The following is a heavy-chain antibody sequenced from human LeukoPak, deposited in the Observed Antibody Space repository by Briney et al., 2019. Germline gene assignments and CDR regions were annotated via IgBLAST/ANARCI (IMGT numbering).Heavy chain of an antibody. J-gene: IGHJ6*02. Sequence: PSETLSLTCVVYGGSFSASYWSWIRQSPGKGLEWIGEINHRGSTNYNPSLKSRATISADTSKNHFSLNLTSVTAADTSVYYCASINYYGSGTYPPYYAMGVWGQGTTVTVSS. CDR2: INHRGST. D-gene: IGHD3-10*01. CDR3: ASINYYGSGTYPPYYAMGV. CDR1: GGSFSASY. V-gene: IGHV4-34*01.